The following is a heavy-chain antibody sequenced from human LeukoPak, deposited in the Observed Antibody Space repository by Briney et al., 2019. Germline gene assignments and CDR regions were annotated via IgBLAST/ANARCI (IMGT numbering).Heavy chain of an antibody. CDR1: GGSISTYY. Sequence: SETLSLTCTVSGGSISTYYWSWIRQPPGKGLEWIGHINYSGSTNYNPSLKSRVTISIDLSKNQLSLKLSSVTAADTAVYYCARESTIVGITTGDAFDIWGQGKMVTVSS. J-gene: IGHJ3*02. D-gene: IGHD1-26*01. CDR3: ARESTIVGITTGDAFDI. V-gene: IGHV4-59*01. CDR2: INYSGST.